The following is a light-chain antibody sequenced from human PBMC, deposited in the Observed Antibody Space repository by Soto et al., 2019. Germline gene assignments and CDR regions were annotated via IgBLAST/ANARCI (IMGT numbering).Light chain of an antibody. CDR1: SSNIGSNT. V-gene: IGLV1-44*01. CDR2: SNN. J-gene: IGLJ3*02. Sequence: QSVLTQPPSASGTPGQRVTISCSGSSSNIGSNTVNWYQQLPGTAPKLLIYSNNQRPSGVTDRFSGSRSGTSASLAISGLQSEDEGDYYCAAWDDSLNGRGVFGGGTKLTVL. CDR3: AAWDDSLNGRGV.